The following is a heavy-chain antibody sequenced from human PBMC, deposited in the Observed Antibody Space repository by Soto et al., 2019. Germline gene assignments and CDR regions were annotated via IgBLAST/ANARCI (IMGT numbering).Heavy chain of an antibody. D-gene: IGHD6-13*01. CDR1: GFTFRSFT. V-gene: IGHV3-21*02. Sequence: EVQLVESGGGLVKPGGSLRLSCAASGFTFRSFTMNWVRQAPGKGLEWVSTISSNSAYIYYTDALRGRFTISRDNAKNALHLQMNGLRAEYTAVYYCTREGSRDSSARGWFAPWCPGTRVTGPS. CDR3: TREGSRDSSARGWFAP. CDR2: ISSNSAYI. J-gene: IGHJ5*02.